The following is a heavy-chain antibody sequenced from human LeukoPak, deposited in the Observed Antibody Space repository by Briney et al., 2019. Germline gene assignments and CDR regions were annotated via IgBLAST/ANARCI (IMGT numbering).Heavy chain of an antibody. CDR3: ASSYGPTIYYFDY. V-gene: IGHV1-18*01. CDR1: GYTFTSYG. D-gene: IGHD4-17*01. Sequence: GASVKVSCKASGYTFTSYGISWVRQAPGQGLEWMGWISAYNGNTNYAQKLQGRVTMTTDTSTSTAYRELRSLRSDDTAVYYCASSYGPTIYYFDYWGQGTLVTVSS. CDR2: ISAYNGNT. J-gene: IGHJ4*02.